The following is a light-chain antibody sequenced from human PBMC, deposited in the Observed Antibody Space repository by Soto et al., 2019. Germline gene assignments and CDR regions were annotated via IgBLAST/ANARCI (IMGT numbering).Light chain of an antibody. J-gene: IGLJ1*01. CDR2: EVN. CDR1: SSDVGGYKY. V-gene: IGLV2-8*01. CDR3: SSYAGINNLGV. Sequence: QSALTQPPSASGSPGQSVTLSCTGTSSDVGGYKYVSWYQQHPGKAPKLMIFEVNKRPSGVPDRVSGSKSGNTASLTVSGLQAEDEADYYCSSYAGINNLGVFGTGTKVTLL.